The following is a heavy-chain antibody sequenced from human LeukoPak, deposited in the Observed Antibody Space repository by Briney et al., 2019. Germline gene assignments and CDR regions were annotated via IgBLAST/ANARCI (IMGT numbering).Heavy chain of an antibody. V-gene: IGHV1-24*01. CDR3: AREAPSGSYHSGAFDI. D-gene: IGHD1-26*01. CDR1: GYTLTELS. J-gene: IGHJ3*02. Sequence: ASVKVSCKVSGYTLTELSMHWVRQAPGKGLEWMGGFDPEDGETIYAQKFQGRVTMTEDTSTDTAYMELSSLRSDDTAVYYCAREAPSGSYHSGAFDIWGQGTMVTVSS. CDR2: FDPEDGET.